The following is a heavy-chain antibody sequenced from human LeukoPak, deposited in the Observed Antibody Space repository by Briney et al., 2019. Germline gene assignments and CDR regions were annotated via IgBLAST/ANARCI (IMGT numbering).Heavy chain of an antibody. CDR3: ARVGRGQQLAIDY. D-gene: IGHD6-13*01. J-gene: IGHJ4*02. CDR2: INWNGGST. CDR1: GFTFDDYG. V-gene: IGHV3-20*01. Sequence: GGSLRLSCAASGFTFDDYGMSSVPHAPRKGLVWGSGINWNGGSTIYAVYVKGRFTSSRDNAKSSLYLQMKRLRAEDTAMYHCARVGRGQQLAIDYWGEGTLVTVSS.